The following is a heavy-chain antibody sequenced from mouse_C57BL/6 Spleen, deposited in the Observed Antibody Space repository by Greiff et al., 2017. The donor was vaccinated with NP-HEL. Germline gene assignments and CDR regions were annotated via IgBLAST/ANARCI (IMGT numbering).Heavy chain of an antibody. CDR2: INPNNGGT. CDR1: GYTFTDYY. V-gene: IGHV1-26*01. J-gene: IGHJ4*01. D-gene: IGHD2-1*01. CDR3: ARGGNYVGAMDY. Sequence: VQLQQSGPELVKPGASVKISCKASGYTFTDYYMNWVKQSHGKSLEWIGDINPNNGGTSYNQKFKGKATLTVDKSSSTAYMELRSLTSEDSAVYYCARGGNYVGAMDYWGQGTSVTVSS.